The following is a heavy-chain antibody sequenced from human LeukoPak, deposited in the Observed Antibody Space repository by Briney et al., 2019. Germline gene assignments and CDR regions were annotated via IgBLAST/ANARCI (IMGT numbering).Heavy chain of an antibody. Sequence: PGGSLRLSCAASGFTFKDYFMSWIRYVPVRGLEFLSHISNTGIRVYYADSVQGRFTISRDNTKNSLYLEIHDLRPEDTAVYYCARAFFFDNWGQGTVVTVSS. CDR3: ARAFFFDN. V-gene: IGHV3-11*04. D-gene: IGHD3-3*02. J-gene: IGHJ4*02. CDR2: ISNTGIRV. CDR1: GFTFKDYF.